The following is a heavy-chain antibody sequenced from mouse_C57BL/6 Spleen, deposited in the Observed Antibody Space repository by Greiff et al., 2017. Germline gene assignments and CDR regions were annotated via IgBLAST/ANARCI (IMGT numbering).Heavy chain of an antibody. CDR1: GYTFTDYY. V-gene: IGHV1-26*01. Sequence: EVQLQQSGPELVKPGASVKISCKASGYTFTDYYMNWVKQSHGKSLEWIGDINPNNGGTSYNQKFKGKATLTVDKSSSTAYMELRSLTSEDSAVYYCARRDGNLYYAMDYWGQGTSVTVSS. J-gene: IGHJ4*01. CDR2: INPNNGGT. CDR3: ARRDGNLYYAMDY. D-gene: IGHD2-1*01.